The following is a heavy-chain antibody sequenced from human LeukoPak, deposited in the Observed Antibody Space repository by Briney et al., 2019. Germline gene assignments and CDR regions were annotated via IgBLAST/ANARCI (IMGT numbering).Heavy chain of an antibody. CDR3: ARTEPLRYFDWLLSDWYFDL. J-gene: IGHJ2*01. Sequence: PSETLSLTCTVSGGSISSSSYYWGWIRQPPGKGLEWIGSIYYSGSTYYNPSLKSRVTISVDTSKNQFSLKLSSVTAADTAVYYCARTEPLRYFDWLLSDWYFDLWGRGTLVTVSS. D-gene: IGHD3-9*01. CDR2: IYYSGST. CDR1: GGSISSSSYY. V-gene: IGHV4-39*07.